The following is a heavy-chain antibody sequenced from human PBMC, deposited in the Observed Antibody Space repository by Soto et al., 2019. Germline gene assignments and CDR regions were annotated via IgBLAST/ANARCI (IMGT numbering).Heavy chain of an antibody. J-gene: IGHJ4*02. D-gene: IGHD6-19*01. CDR1: GFTVSSYY. CDR3: ARGENGQWLAHFDY. V-gene: IGHV3-66*01. Sequence: GGSLRLSCAASGFTVSSYYMSWVRQAPGKGLEWVSVIYSGGSTYYSDSVKGGFTISRDNSKNTLYLQVNSLRAEDTAVYYCARGENGQWLAHFDYWGQGTLVTVSS. CDR2: IYSGGST.